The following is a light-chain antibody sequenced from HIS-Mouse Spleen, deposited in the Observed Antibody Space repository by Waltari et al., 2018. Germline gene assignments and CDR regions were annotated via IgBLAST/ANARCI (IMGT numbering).Light chain of an antibody. CDR3: QSYDSSNSWV. CDR2: EDN. Sequence: NFMLTQPHSVSESPGKTVTIPCTGSSGRSASNYVQWYQQRPGSAPTTVIYEDNQRPSGVPDRFSGSIDSSSNSASLTISGLKTEDEADYYCQSYDSSNSWVFGGGTKLTVL. CDR1: SGRSASNY. V-gene: IGLV6-57*02. J-gene: IGLJ3*02.